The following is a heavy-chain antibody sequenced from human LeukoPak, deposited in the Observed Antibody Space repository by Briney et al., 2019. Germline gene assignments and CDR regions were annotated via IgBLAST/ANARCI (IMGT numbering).Heavy chain of an antibody. CDR3: AREGVVVVAASGLFDY. CDR1: GGSFSGYY. Sequence: SETLSLTCAVYGGSFSGYYWSWIRQPPGKGLEWIGEINHSGSTNYNPSLKSRVTISADTSKNQFSLKLSSVTAADTAVYYCAREGVVVVAASGLFDYWGQGTLVTVSS. V-gene: IGHV4-34*01. D-gene: IGHD2-15*01. CDR2: INHSGST. J-gene: IGHJ4*02.